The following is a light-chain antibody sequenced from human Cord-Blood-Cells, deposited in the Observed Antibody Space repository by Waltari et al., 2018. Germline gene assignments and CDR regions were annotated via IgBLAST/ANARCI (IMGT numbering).Light chain of an antibody. V-gene: IGLV2-8*01. CDR2: EVS. CDR3: SSYAGSNNLV. CDR1: SSDVGGYNY. Sequence: QSALTQPPSASGSPGQSVTISCTGTSSDVGGYNYVSWYQQHPGKAPKLMIYEVSERPSGVPERCSGSKSGNTASLTVSGLQAEDEADYYCSSYAGSNNLVFGGGTKLTVL. J-gene: IGLJ3*02.